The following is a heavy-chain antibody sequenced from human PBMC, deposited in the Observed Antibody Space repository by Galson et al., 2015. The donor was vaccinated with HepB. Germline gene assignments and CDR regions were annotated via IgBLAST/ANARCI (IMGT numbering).Heavy chain of an antibody. Sequence: SVKVSCKASGYAFTGYYMHWVRQAPGQGLEWMGGIIPIFGTANYAQKFQGRVTITADESTSTAYMELSSLRSEDTAVYYCARAGNINYYYYMDVWGKGTTVTVSS. CDR3: ARAGNINYYYYMDV. J-gene: IGHJ6*03. CDR1: GYAFTGYY. CDR2: IIPIFGTA. D-gene: IGHD2/OR15-2a*01. V-gene: IGHV1-69*13.